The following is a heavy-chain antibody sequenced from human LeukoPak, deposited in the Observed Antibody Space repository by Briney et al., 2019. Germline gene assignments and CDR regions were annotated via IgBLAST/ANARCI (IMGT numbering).Heavy chain of an antibody. CDR1: GFTFSNYW. D-gene: IGHD6-13*01. V-gene: IGHV3-53*01. CDR3: ARRIAAAIDY. Sequence: GGSLRLSCAASGFTFSNYWMSWVRQAPGKGLEWVSVIYSGGSTYYADSVKGRFTISRDNSKNTLYLQMNSLRAEDTAVYYCARRIAAAIDYWGQGTLVTVSS. CDR2: IYSGGST. J-gene: IGHJ4*02.